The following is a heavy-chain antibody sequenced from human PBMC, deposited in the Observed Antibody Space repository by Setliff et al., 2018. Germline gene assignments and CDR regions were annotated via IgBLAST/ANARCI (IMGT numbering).Heavy chain of an antibody. V-gene: IGHV1-18*01. J-gene: IGHJ6*03. CDR3: AREGRRYYDSSGYYYDPYYYYYMDV. Sequence: ASVKVSCKASGYTFTNYGISWVRQAPGQGLEWMGWISAYNDNTNYAQKVQGRVTMTTDTSTSTAYMELRSLTSDDTAVDYCAREGRRYYDSSGYYYDPYYYYYMDVWGKGTTVTVSS. CDR1: GYTFTNYG. D-gene: IGHD3-22*01. CDR2: ISAYNDNT.